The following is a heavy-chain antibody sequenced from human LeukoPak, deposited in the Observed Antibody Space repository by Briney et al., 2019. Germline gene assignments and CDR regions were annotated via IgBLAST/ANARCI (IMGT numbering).Heavy chain of an antibody. CDR2: INTDGSGT. CDR1: GFTLSTYW. Sequence: PGGSLRLSCAASGFTLSTYWMHWVRQAPGKGLVWVSHINTDGSGTSYADSVKGRFTISRDNARNTLYLQMNSLRAEDTAVYYCARDVGSGSYSASDYWGQGTLVTVSS. D-gene: IGHD3-10*01. J-gene: IGHJ4*02. V-gene: IGHV3-74*01. CDR3: ARDVGSGSYSASDY.